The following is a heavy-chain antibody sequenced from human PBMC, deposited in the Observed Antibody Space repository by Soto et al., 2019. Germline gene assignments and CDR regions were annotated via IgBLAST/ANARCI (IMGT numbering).Heavy chain of an antibody. D-gene: IGHD2-8*01. V-gene: IGHV6-1*01. Sequence: SQTLSLTCAISGDSVSSNSAAWNWIRQSPSRGLEWLGRTYYRSKWYNDYAVSVKSRITINPDTSKNQFSLQLNSVTPEDTAVYYCASSTLGAYCTNGVCYIPGMDVWGQGTTVTVSS. CDR3: ASSTLGAYCTNGVCYIPGMDV. J-gene: IGHJ6*02. CDR1: GDSVSSNSAA. CDR2: TYYRSKWYN.